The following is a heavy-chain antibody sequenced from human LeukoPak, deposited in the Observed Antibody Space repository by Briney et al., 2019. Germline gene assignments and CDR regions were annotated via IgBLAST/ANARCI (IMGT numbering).Heavy chain of an antibody. CDR2: IYYSGST. D-gene: IGHD1-26*01. J-gene: IGHJ5*02. CDR1: GGSISSSTYY. CDR3: ARDDDVSGSGSWFDP. V-gene: IGHV4-39*07. Sequence: SETLSLTCTVSGGSISSSTYYWGWIRQPPGKGLEWIGNIYYSGSTYYNPSLKSRVTISVDTSKNQFSLKLSSVTAADTAVYYCARDDDVSGSGSWFDPWGQGTLVTVSS.